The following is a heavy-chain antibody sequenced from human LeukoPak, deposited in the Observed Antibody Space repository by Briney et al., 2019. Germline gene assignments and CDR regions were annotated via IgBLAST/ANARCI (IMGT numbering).Heavy chain of an antibody. V-gene: IGHV1-8*01. CDR2: MNPNNGNA. J-gene: IGHJ5*02. CDR1: GFTFTSYD. Sequence: ASVKVSCKASGFTFTSYDINWVRQASGQGLEWMGWMNPNNGNAGYAQKFQGRVTMTRDTSISTAYMELRGLRSEDTAVYYCVRDGEGVAISVNYWFDPWGQGTLVTVSS. CDR3: VRDGEGVAISVNYWFDP. D-gene: IGHD3-10*01.